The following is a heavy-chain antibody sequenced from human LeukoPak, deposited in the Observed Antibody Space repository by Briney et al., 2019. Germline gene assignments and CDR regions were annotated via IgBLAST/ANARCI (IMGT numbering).Heavy chain of an antibody. V-gene: IGHV4-61*02. CDR3: ARVPRRGERFDP. CDR2: IYTSGST. D-gene: IGHD3-10*01. CDR1: IGSISSSSYY. Sequence: SETLSPTCTVSIGSISSSSYYWSWIRQPAGKGLEWIGRIYTSGSTNYNPSLKSRVTMSVDTSKNQFSLKLSSVTAADTAVYYCARVPRRGERFDPWGQGTLVTVSS. J-gene: IGHJ5*02.